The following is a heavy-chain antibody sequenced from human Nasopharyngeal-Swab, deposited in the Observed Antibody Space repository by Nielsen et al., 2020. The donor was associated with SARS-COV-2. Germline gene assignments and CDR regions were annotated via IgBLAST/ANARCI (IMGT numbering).Heavy chain of an antibody. CDR2: ISESGTTI. CDR1: GFTFSDSY. CDR3: ARDRQPQRYRGMDV. J-gene: IGHJ6*02. Sequence: GVLRLSCATSGFTFSDSYMSWIRQAPGKGLEWVSYISESGTTINYADSVKGRFTISRDNAKNSVYLQMNSLRAEDTAVYYCARDRQPQRYRGMDVWGQGTTVTVSS. V-gene: IGHV3-11*01. D-gene: IGHD1-14*01.